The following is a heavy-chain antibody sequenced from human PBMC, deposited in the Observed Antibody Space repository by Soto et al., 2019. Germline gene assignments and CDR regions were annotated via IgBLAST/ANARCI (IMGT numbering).Heavy chain of an antibody. D-gene: IGHD6-6*01. V-gene: IGHV1-69*13. J-gene: IGHJ6*02. Sequence: ASVKVSCKASGGTFSSYAISWVRQAPGQGLEWMGGIIPIFGTANYAQKFQGRVTITADESTSTAYMELSSLRSEDTAVYYCGSSSSRGPRTKYYYYYSGMDVWRRGTTVTVCS. CDR1: GGTFSSYA. CDR2: IIPIFGTA. CDR3: GSSSSRGPRTKYYYYYSGMDV.